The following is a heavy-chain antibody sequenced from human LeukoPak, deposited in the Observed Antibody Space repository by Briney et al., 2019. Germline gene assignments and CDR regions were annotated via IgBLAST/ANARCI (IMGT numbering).Heavy chain of an antibody. CDR2: IYTSGST. CDR1: GGSISSYY. V-gene: IGHV4-4*07. D-gene: IGHD4-17*01. CDR3: ARGNHDYGDLDY. Sequence: SETLSLTCTVSGGSISSYYWSWIRQPAGKGLEWIGRIYTSGSTNHNPSLKSRVTMSVDTSKNQFSLKLSSVTAADTAVYYCARGNHDYGDLDYWGQGTLVTVSS. J-gene: IGHJ4*02.